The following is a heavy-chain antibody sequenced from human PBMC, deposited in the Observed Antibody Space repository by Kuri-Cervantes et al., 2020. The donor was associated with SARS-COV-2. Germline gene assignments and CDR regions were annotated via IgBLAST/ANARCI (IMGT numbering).Heavy chain of an antibody. J-gene: IGHJ4*02. CDR2: ISGSGGST. D-gene: IGHD5-12*01. CDR1: GSTFSSYA. CDR3: AREGSGYDSGYYFDY. Sequence: GGSLRLSCAASGSTFSSYAMSWVRQAPGKGLEWVSAISGSGGSTYYADSVKGRFTISRDNSKNTLYLQMNSLRAEDTAVYYCAREGSGYDSGYYFDYWGQGTLVTVSS. V-gene: IGHV3-23*01.